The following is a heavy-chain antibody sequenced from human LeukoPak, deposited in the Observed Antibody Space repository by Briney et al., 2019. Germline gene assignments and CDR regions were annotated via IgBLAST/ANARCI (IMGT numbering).Heavy chain of an antibody. V-gene: IGHV3-15*01. CDR2: IKSKTDGGTT. Sequence: KPGGSLRLSCAASGFTFSNAWMSWVRQAPGKGLEWVGRIKSKTDGGTTDYTAPMRGRFTMSRDDSKNTLYLQMNSLKTEDTAVYYCTTGPFDYYGSASYLANGMDVWGQGTTVTVSS. J-gene: IGHJ6*02. CDR3: TTGPFDYYGSASYLANGMDV. D-gene: IGHD3-10*01. CDR1: GFTFSNAW.